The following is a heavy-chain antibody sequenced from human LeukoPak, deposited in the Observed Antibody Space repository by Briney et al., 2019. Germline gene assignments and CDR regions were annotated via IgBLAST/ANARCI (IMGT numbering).Heavy chain of an antibody. CDR1: GFIFDDYG. D-gene: IGHD6-13*01. CDR3: ARDLKRLAAVQPPEFDY. V-gene: IGHV3-20*04. Sequence: GSLRLSCAASGFIFDDYGMSWVRQAPGKGLEWVSGINWKGGSTGYGDSVEGRFTISRDNAKNSLYLQMNGLGAEDTALYYCARDLKRLAAVQPPEFDYRGQGTLVTVSS. J-gene: IGHJ4*02. CDR2: INWKGGST.